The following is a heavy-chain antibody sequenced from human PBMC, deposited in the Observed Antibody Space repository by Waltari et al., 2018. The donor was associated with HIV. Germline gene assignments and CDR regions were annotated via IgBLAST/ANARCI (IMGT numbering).Heavy chain of an antibody. CDR1: GFTFSSYG. CDR2: IQYDGSNK. Sequence: QVQLVESGGGVVQPGGSLRLSCAASGFTFSSYGMHWVRQAPGKGLEWVAVIQYDGSNKDYADSVKGRFTISRDNSKNTLYLQMNSLRAEDTAVYYCAKDHSSVAGTFDYWGQGTLVTVSS. V-gene: IGHV3-30*02. CDR3: AKDHSSVAGTFDY. D-gene: IGHD6-19*01. J-gene: IGHJ4*02.